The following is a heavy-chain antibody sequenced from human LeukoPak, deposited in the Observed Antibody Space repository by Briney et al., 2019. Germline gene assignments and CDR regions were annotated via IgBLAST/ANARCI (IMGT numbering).Heavy chain of an antibody. J-gene: IGHJ4*02. CDR2: INQDGSVK. Sequence: GGSLRLSCAASGFTFSSYAMSWARQAPGKGLEWVGNINQDGSVKHYVDSVRGRFTISRDNARNSVYLQMNALRVEDTAVYYCTRDFAFWGQGTLVTASS. CDR1: GFTFSSYA. D-gene: IGHD2-21*01. CDR3: TRDFAF. V-gene: IGHV3-7*01.